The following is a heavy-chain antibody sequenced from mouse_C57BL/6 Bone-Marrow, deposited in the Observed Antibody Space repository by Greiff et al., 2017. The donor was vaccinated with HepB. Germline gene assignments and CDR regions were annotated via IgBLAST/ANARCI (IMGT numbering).Heavy chain of an antibody. V-gene: IGHV1-81*01. D-gene: IGHD1-1*01. CDR2: IYPRSGNT. CDR3: AILCRWYFDV. CDR1: GYTFTSYG. Sequence: VQLQESGAELARPGASVKLSCKASGYTFTSYGISWVKQRTGQGLEWIGEIYPRSGNTYYNEKFKGKATLTADKSSSTAYMELRSLTSEDSAVYFCAILCRWYFDVWGTGTTVTVSS. J-gene: IGHJ1*03.